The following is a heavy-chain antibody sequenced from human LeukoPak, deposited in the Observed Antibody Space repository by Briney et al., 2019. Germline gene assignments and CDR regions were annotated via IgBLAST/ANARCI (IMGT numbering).Heavy chain of an antibody. D-gene: IGHD1-26*01. J-gene: IGHJ4*02. CDR3: ARERGWEHPSSFDS. CDR2: IKPDGGDK. CDR1: RFTFNNYR. Sequence: GGSLRLCCAASRFTFNNYRMSGVRQAPGKGLEGVANIKPDGGDKYYAGSVKGRFTISRDNDKNSMCLQMNSLRAEDTAVYYCARERGWEHPSSFDSWGQGTLVTVSS. V-gene: IGHV3-7*01.